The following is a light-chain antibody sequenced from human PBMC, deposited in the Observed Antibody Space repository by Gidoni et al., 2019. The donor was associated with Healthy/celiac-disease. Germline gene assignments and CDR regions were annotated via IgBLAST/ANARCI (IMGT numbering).Light chain of an antibody. CDR2: AAS. J-gene: IGKJ4*01. V-gene: IGKV1-39*01. CDR3: QQSYSTPPLT. CDR1: QSISSY. Sequence: DIQMPQSPSSLSASVGDRVTITCRASQSISSYLNWYQQKPGKAPKLLIYAASSLQSGVPSRFSGSGSGTDCTLTISSLQPEDCATDYCQQSYSTPPLTCXGXTKVEIK.